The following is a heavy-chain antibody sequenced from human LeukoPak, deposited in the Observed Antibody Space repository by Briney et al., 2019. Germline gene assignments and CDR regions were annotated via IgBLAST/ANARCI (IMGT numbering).Heavy chain of an antibody. J-gene: IGHJ4*02. D-gene: IGHD5-12*01. CDR1: GSTFTSYG. Sequence: GASVNLSCKSSGSTFTSYGVSWVRQAPGQGLEWMGRISTYNGNTNYAQKFQGRVNMTTDTSTSTAYMEQRSLTSDETAVDCCARDQGYDFDYWGQGTLVTVSS. CDR3: ARDQGYDFDY. V-gene: IGHV1-18*01. CDR2: ISTYNGNT.